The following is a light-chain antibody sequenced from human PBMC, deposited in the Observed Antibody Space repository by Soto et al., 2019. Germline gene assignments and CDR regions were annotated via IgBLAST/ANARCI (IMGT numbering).Light chain of an antibody. Sequence: SYELTQPPSVSVAPGKTARITCGGNNIGSKSVHWYQQKPGRAPVLVIYYDSDRPSGIPERFSGSNSGNTATLTISGVEAGDEADYYCQVWDSSSDHVFGNGTKVTVL. CDR2: YDS. CDR1: NIGSKS. CDR3: QVWDSSSDHV. V-gene: IGLV3-21*04. J-gene: IGLJ1*01.